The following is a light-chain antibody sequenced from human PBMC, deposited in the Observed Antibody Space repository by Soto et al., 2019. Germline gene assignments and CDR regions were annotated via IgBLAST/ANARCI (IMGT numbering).Light chain of an antibody. J-gene: IGLJ2*01. V-gene: IGLV2-8*01. CDR2: EVT. CDR1: SSDVGGYDY. CDR3: SSYAGRNNVV. Sequence: QSALTQPPSASGSPGQSVTISCTGTSSDVGGYDYVSWYQHHPGKAPKVMIYEVTKRPSGVPDRFSGSKSGNTASLTVSGLQAEDEAEYFCSSYAGRNNVVFGGGTKLTVL.